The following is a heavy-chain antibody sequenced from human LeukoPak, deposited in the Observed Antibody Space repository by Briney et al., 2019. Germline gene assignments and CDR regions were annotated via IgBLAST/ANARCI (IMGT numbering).Heavy chain of an antibody. CDR2: VYHTGST. J-gene: IGHJ5*02. CDR3: ARDRSGYSSGWYNWFDP. Sequence: SETLSLTCAVYGGSFSGYYWSCIRQPPGKGLEWIGEVYHTGSTNYNPSLKSRVTISVDTSKNQFSLKLSSVTAADTAVYYCARDRSGYSSGWYNWFDPWGQGTLVTVSS. D-gene: IGHD6-19*01. CDR1: GGSFSGYY. V-gene: IGHV4-34*01.